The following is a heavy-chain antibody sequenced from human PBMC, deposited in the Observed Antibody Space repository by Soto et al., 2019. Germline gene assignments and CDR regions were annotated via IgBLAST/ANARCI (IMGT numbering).Heavy chain of an antibody. CDR3: ARGLVRGVSTTWFDT. J-gene: IGHJ5*01. Sequence: SETLSHARAGYGGAFGGYFWNWIRPPPGKGLEWIGEINHSGGTNYNPSLKSRVIISLDKSRNQFSLQLSSATAADTAVFYCARGLVRGVSTTWFDTLGQGTVLPVSS. CDR1: GGAFGGYF. CDR2: INHSGGT. V-gene: IGHV4-34*01. D-gene: IGHD3-10*01.